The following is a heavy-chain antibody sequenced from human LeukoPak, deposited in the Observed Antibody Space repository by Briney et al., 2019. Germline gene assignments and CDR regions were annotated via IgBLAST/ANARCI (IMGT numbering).Heavy chain of an antibody. D-gene: IGHD3-10*01. J-gene: IGHJ4*02. V-gene: IGHV3-30*03. CDR1: GFTFTTYG. CDR3: ARDLSPVVRASPMGY. CDR2: ITYDGYYK. Sequence: GGSLRLSCAASGFTFTTYGMHWVRQSPGKGLEWVALITYDGYYKYYSDSVKGRFTISSDTSKNTLYLQMNSLRAEDTAVYYCARDLSPVVRASPMGYWGQGTLVTVS.